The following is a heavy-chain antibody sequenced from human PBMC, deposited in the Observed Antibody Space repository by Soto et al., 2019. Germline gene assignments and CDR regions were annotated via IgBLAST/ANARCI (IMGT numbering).Heavy chain of an antibody. D-gene: IGHD2-2*01. V-gene: IGHV3-30*18. Sequence: QVHLVESGGGVVQPGRSLRLSCAASGFTFNSYGMHWVRQAPGKGLEWVAVISYDGSNKYHADSVKGRFTISRDNSKNXLXQEMNSLRAEDTAVYYCAKESCSRTTCYAGENGMDVWGQGTTVTVSS. CDR2: ISYDGSNK. CDR3: AKESCSRTTCYAGENGMDV. CDR1: GFTFNSYG. J-gene: IGHJ6*02.